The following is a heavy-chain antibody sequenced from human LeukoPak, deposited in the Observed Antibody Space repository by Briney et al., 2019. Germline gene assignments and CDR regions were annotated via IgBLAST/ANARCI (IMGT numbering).Heavy chain of an antibody. CDR1: GYTLTELS. CDR2: FDPEDGET. D-gene: IGHD1-26*01. J-gene: IGHJ4*02. V-gene: IGHV1-24*01. CDR3: ATDSAITVGSYYFDY. Sequence: ASVKVSCKVSGYTLTELSMHWVRQAPGKGLEWMVGFDPEDGETIYAQKFQGRVTMTEDTSTDTAYMELSSLRSEDTAVYYCATDSAITVGSYYFDYWGQGTLVTVSS.